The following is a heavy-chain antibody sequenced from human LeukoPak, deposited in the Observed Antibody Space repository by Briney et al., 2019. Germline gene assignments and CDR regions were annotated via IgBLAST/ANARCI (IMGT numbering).Heavy chain of an antibody. D-gene: IGHD2-2*01. V-gene: IGHV3-23*01. CDR3: AKGPIVVVPAANDDWFDP. J-gene: IGHJ5*02. CDR1: GFTFSSYA. CDR2: ISGSGGST. Sequence: GRSLRLSCAASGFTFSSYAMSWVRQAPGKGLEWVSAISGSGGSTYYADSVKGRFTISRDNSKNTLYLQMNSLRAEDTAVYYCAKGPIVVVPAANDDWFDPWGQGTLVTVSS.